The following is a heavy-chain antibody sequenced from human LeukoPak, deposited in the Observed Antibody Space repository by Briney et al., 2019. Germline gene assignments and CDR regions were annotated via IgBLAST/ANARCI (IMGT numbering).Heavy chain of an antibody. V-gene: IGHV3-33*01. CDR2: IWYDGSNK. CDR1: GFTFSSYG. D-gene: IGHD6-19*01. J-gene: IGHJ4*02. Sequence: PGGSLRLSCAASGFTFSSYGMHWVRQAPGKGLEWVAVIWYDGSNKYYADSVKGRFTISRDNSKNTLYLQMNSLRAEDTAVYYCARGRVAGLLDYWGQGTLVTVSS. CDR3: ARGRVAGLLDY.